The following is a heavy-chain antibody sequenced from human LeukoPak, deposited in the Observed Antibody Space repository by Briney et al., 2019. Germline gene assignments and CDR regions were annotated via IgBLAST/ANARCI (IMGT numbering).Heavy chain of an antibody. Sequence: GGSLRLSCAVSGFTVSGNYMSWIRQGPGKGLEWVSLIYSDDTTLYADSVKGRFTISRDISKNTLYLQMSSLRAEDTAVYYCARDSGTTGEVKFDPWGQGTLVTVSS. V-gene: IGHV3-53*01. CDR2: IYSDDTT. D-gene: IGHD3-10*01. J-gene: IGHJ5*02. CDR3: ARDSGTTGEVKFDP. CDR1: GFTVSGNY.